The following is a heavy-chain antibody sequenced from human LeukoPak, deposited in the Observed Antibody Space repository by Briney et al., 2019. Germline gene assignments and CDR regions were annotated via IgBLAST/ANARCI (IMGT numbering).Heavy chain of an antibody. CDR2: INQDGSEK. CDR1: GFTFRNHW. D-gene: IGHD3-3*01. CDR3: ARLLSQQYSVWSGSYKTYYYYYMDV. J-gene: IGHJ6*03. V-gene: IGHV3-7*01. Sequence: HPGGSLRLSCVASGFTFRNHWMSWVRQAPGEGPEWVANINQDGSEKYHVDSVKGRFTISRDSAESLLYLQMSSLRAEDTAVYYCARLLSQQYSVWSGSYKTYYYYYMDVWGKGTTVTVSS.